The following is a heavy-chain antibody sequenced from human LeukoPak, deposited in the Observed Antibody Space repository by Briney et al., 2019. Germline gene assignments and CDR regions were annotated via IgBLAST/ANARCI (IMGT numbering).Heavy chain of an antibody. V-gene: IGHV4-4*07. CDR1: GGSISSYY. CDR3: ARNYDDCFDY. CDR2: IYSSGST. J-gene: IGHJ4*02. D-gene: IGHD1-7*01. Sequence: PSETLSLTCTASGGSISSYYWSWIRQPAGKGLEWIGRIYSSGSTNYNPSLKSRVTMSVDTSKNQFSLKLSSLTAADTAVYYCARNYDDCFDYWGQGTLVTVSS.